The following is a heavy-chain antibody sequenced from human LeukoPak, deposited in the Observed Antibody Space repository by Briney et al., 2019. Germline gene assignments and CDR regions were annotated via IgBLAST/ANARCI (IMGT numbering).Heavy chain of an antibody. CDR3: ARRTKYSNSWFES. D-gene: IGHD6-13*01. CDR1: GASISSSRYY. J-gene: IGHJ5*02. Sequence: SETLSLTCTVSGASISSSRYYWGWIRQPPGKGLEWIGSIYYSGSTYYNPSLKSRVTISVDTSKNQFSLKLSSVTAADTAVYYCARRTKYSNSWFESWRQGTLVTVSS. V-gene: IGHV4-39*01. CDR2: IYYSGST.